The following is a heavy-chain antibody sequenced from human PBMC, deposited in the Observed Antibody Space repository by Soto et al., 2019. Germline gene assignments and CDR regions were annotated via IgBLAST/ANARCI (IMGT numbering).Heavy chain of an antibody. CDR2: ISSNGVGT. V-gene: IGHV3-64*01. Sequence: GGSLRLSCAASGFTLSGYTMDWVRQAPGKGLEYVSGISSNGVGTYYANSVQGRFTISRDNSKNTVYLQMGSLRPEDMAVYYCARRARPDFYYMDVWGKGTTVTVSS. J-gene: IGHJ6*03. CDR1: GFTLSGYT. CDR3: ARRARPDFYYMDV. D-gene: IGHD6-6*01.